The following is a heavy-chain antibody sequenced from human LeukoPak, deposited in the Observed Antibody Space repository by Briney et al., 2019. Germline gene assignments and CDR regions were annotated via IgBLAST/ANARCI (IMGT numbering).Heavy chain of an antibody. V-gene: IGHV3-11*06. CDR1: GFTVSNNY. Sequence: PGGSLRLSCAASGFTVSNNYMSWVRQAPGRGLEWVSYISSGSSYTNYADSVKGRFTISRDNAKNSLYLQMNSLTAEDTAVYYCTRDQMYSTGWSAYWGQGTLVTVSS. CDR3: TRDQMYSTGWSAY. D-gene: IGHD6-19*01. J-gene: IGHJ4*02. CDR2: ISSGSSYT.